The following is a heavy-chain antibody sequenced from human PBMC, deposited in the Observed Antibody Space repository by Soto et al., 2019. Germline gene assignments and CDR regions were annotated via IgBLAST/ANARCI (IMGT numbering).Heavy chain of an antibody. J-gene: IGHJ6*02. CDR1: GFTFSSYS. V-gene: IGHV3-30-3*01. D-gene: IGHD3-22*01. CDR2: ISYDGSNK. Sequence: PXVSLRLSFAASGFTFSSYSMHWVRQAPGKGLEWVAVISYDGSNKYYADSVKGRFTISRDNSKNTLYLQMNSLRAEDTAVYYCARVYDSSGYYYYYYGMDVWGQGTTVTVSS. CDR3: ARVYDSSGYYYYYYGMDV.